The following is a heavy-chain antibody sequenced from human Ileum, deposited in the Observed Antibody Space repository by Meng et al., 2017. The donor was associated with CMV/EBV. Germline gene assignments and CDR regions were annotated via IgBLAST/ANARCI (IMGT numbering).Heavy chain of an antibody. Sequence: ASVKVSCKASGYTFTGYYIHWVRQAPGQGLEWMGWINPRSGDTKYAASLQGRVTLTRDTSINTAFMDLTSLTSDDTAVYYCARDPHSWTGVFEYWAQGTLVTVSS. J-gene: IGHJ4*02. CDR2: INPRSGDT. V-gene: IGHV1-2*02. D-gene: IGHD1-26*01. CDR3: ARDPHSWTGVFEY. CDR1: GYTFTGYY.